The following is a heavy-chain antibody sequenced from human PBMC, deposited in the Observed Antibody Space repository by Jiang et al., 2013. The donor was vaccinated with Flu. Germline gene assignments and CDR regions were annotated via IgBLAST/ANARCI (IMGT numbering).Heavy chain of an antibody. D-gene: IGHD1-26*01. V-gene: IGHV2-5*01. J-gene: IGHJ4*02. CDR1: GFSLTSEAVG. CDR2: IYWNDDN. Sequence: KPTQTLTLTCTFSGFSLTSEAVGVTWIRQPPGQALEWLALIYWNDDNHYSPSLKSRLTITKDTSKNQVVLTMTDMDPVDTATYYCAHSSGWTTDYWGQGILVTVS. CDR3: AHSSGWTTDY.